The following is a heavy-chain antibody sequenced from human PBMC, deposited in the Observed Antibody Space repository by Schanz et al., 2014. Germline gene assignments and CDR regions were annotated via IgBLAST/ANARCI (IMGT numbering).Heavy chain of an antibody. CDR3: AKDLAAVGVFDY. V-gene: IGHV3-23*04. CDR1: GFNFANHA. Sequence: VQLVESGGGVVQPERSLRLSCAASGFNFANHAIHWVRQAPGKGLEWVSALTGSGTTTYYADSVKGRFTISRDNSKNTLDLQMNSLRAEDTAIYYCAKDLAAVGVFDYWGQGSLVTVSP. CDR2: LTGSGTTT. J-gene: IGHJ4*02. D-gene: IGHD6-13*01.